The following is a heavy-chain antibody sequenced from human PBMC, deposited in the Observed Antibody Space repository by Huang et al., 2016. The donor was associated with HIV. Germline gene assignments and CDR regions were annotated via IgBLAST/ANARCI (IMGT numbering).Heavy chain of an antibody. CDR3: SPSGDDYFYFYMDV. Sequence: QLVESGGDSVQSGRSLRLSCRGSGFIFNDFAINWFRQSPGKGLEWIGLVRSKAFGGAAKSAPSVKDRFTVSRDEAKNVAFLQMDNLQVDDTAIYYCSPSGDDYFYFYMDVWGNGTTVIVS. D-gene: IGHD4-17*01. CDR2: VRSKAFGGAA. J-gene: IGHJ6*03. CDR1: GFIFNDFA. V-gene: IGHV3-49*03.